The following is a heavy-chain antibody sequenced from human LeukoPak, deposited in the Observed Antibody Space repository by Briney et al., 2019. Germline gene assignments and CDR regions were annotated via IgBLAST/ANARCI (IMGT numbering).Heavy chain of an antibody. Sequence: HTGGSLRLSCAASGFTFSSYDMHWVRQATGKGLEWVSAIGTAGDTYYPGSVKGRFTISRENAKNSLYLQMNSLRAGDTAVYYCARGDPYDILTGYYNGASHYGMDVWGQGTTVTVSS. V-gene: IGHV3-13*01. CDR1: GFTFSSYD. CDR3: ARGDPYDILTGYYNGASHYGMDV. J-gene: IGHJ6*02. D-gene: IGHD3-9*01. CDR2: IGTAGDT.